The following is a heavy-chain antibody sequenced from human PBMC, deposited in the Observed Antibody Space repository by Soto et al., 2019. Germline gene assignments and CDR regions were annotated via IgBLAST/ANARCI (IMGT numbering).Heavy chain of an antibody. V-gene: IGHV4-59*01. CDR2: MCDSGSS. Sequence: SETLSLTCSVSGGSISNYCWSWIRQPPGKGPEWIGYMCDSGSSNYNPSLKSRVTISVATSKSQFSLKLSSVTAADTAVYYCARGINAAAPGTLSDWGPGTLVTVSS. CDR3: ARGINAAAPGTLSD. J-gene: IGHJ4*02. CDR1: GGSISNYC. D-gene: IGHD6-13*01.